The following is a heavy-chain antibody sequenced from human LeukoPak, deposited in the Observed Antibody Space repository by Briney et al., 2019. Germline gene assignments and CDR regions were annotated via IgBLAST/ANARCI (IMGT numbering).Heavy chain of an antibody. CDR1: RCTFTKYA. J-gene: IGHJ4*02. CDR3: ARDDDRAREIDY. V-gene: IGHV1-69*04. D-gene: IGHD3-22*01. Sequence: SVTVSCTPSRCTFTKYAISWVRQAPGHGLEWRGRIIPILNITHYAQKFQGRVTIAADKSTSTAYMELSSLRSEDTAMYYCARDDDRAREIDYWGQGTLVTVSS. CDR2: IIPILNIT.